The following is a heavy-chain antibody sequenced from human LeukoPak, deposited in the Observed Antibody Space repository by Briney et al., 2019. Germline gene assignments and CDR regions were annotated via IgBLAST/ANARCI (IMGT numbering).Heavy chain of an antibody. CDR2: IIPIFGTA. V-gene: IGHV1-69*05. Sequence: SVKVSCKASGGTFSSYAISWVRQAPGQGLEWMGGIIPIFGTANYAQKFQGRVTITTDESTSTAYMELSSLRSEDTAVYYCARERDCSSTSCYAFDIWGQGTMVTVSS. J-gene: IGHJ3*02. D-gene: IGHD2-2*01. CDR1: GGTFSSYA. CDR3: ARERDCSSTSCYAFDI.